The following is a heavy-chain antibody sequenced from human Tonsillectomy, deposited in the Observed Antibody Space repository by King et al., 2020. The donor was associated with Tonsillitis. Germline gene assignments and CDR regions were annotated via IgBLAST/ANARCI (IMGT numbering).Heavy chain of an antibody. CDR2: IYYSGST. D-gene: IGHD6-6*01. CDR1: GGSISSYY. CDR3: ARELWTPGGGAFSIAETTGDYYYYMDV. Sequence: VQLQESGPGLVKPSETLSLTCTVSGGSISSYYWSWIRQPPGKGLEWIGYIYYSGSTNYNPSLKSRVTISVDTSKNQFSLKLSSVTAADTAVYYCARELWTPGGGAFSIAETTGDYYYYMDVWGKGTTVTVSS. J-gene: IGHJ6*03. V-gene: IGHV4-59*01.